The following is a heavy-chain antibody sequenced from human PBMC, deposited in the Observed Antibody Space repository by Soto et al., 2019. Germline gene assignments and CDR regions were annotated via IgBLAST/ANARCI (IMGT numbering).Heavy chain of an antibody. V-gene: IGHV3-21*01. CDR2: ISSSSSYI. D-gene: IGHD2-8*01. Sequence: PGGSLRLSCAASGFTFSSYSMNWVRQAPGKGLEWVSSISSSSSYIYYADSVKGRFTTSRDNAKNSLYLQMNSLRAEDTAVYYCARAPEWWKETTGDYWGQGTLVTVSS. CDR3: ARAPEWWKETTGDY. J-gene: IGHJ4*02. CDR1: GFTFSSYS.